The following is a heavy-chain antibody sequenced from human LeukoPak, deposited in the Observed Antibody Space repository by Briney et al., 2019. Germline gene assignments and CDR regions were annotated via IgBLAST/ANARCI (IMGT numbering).Heavy chain of an antibody. D-gene: IGHD5-18*01. CDR2: IYSGGST. CDR1: GFTVSSNY. J-gene: IGHJ6*02. Sequence: GGSLRLSCAASGFTVSSNYMSWVRQAPGKGLEWVSVIYSGGSTYYAGSVKGRFTTSRDNSKNTLYLQMNSLRAEDTAVYYCARAESGYSYGYIYYYGMDVWGQGTTVTVSS. CDR3: ARAESGYSYGYIYYYGMDV. V-gene: IGHV3-53*01.